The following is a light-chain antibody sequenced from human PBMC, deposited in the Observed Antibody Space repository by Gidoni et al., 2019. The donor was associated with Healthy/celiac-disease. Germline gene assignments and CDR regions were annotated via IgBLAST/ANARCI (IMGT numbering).Light chain of an antibody. CDR2: LGS. V-gene: IGKV2-28*01. J-gene: IGKJ2*01. CDR3: MQDLQTPKT. CDR1: QSLLHSNGYNY. Sequence: IVMTPSPLSLPVTPGDPASISCRSSQSLLHSNGYNYLDWYLQKPGQSQQLLNDLGSNRASGVPERFSGSGSGKDFTMKISRVEAEDVGVYYCMQDLQTPKTFGQGTKLEIK.